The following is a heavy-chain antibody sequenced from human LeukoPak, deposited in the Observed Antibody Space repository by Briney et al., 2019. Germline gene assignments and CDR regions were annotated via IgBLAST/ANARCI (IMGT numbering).Heavy chain of an antibody. CDR2: IKQDGSEK. CDR1: GFTFSSYW. J-gene: IGHJ4*02. Sequence: PGGSLRLPCAASGFTFSSYWMSWVRQAPGKGLEWVANIKQDGSEKYYVDSVKGRFTISRDNAKNSLYLQMNSLRAEDTAVYYCASLSSRIEGSPDYWGQGTLVTVSS. V-gene: IGHV3-7*01. D-gene: IGHD1-26*01. CDR3: ASLSSRIEGSPDY.